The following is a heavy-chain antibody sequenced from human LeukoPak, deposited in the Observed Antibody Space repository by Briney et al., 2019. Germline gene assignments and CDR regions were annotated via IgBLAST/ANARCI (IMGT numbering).Heavy chain of an antibody. D-gene: IGHD2-15*01. CDR1: GFIFSNYA. CDR2: ITSDGGRT. CDR3: AKRTLGCPQIPYDY. V-gene: IGHV3-64D*09. Sequence: GGSLRLSCSASGFIFSNYAMHWVRQAPGKGLEYVSGITSDGGRTDYADSLKGRFTTSRDNSKNTLYLQISSLRTEDTAVYYCAKRTLGCPQIPYDYWGQGTLVTVSS. J-gene: IGHJ4*02.